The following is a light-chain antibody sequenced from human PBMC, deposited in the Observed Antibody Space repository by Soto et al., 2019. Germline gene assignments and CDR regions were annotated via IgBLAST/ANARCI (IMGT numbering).Light chain of an antibody. CDR3: QSYDSGLSGSV. J-gene: IGLJ3*02. V-gene: IGLV1-40*01. CDR1: SSNIGAGYD. Sequence: QSVLTQPPSVSGAPGQRVTISCTGSSSNIGAGYDVHWYQLLPGTAPKLLIYRNSNRPSGVPDRVFGSNSGTSASLAITGLQAEDEADYYCQSYDSGLSGSVFGGGTKVTVL. CDR2: RNS.